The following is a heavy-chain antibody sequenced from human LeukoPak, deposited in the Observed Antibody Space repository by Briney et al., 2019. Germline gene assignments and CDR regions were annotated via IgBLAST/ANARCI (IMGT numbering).Heavy chain of an antibody. CDR3: ARFAAGGSYYYYMDV. Sequence: PGGSLRLSCAASGFTFSDAWMIWVRQPPGKGLEWVSNIGTSSTTIYYADSVKGRFTIFRDNAKNSLYLQMNSLRADDTAVYYCARFAAGGSYYYYMDVWGKGTTVTVSS. J-gene: IGHJ6*03. D-gene: IGHD6-25*01. CDR1: GFTFSDAW. V-gene: IGHV3-48*01. CDR2: IGTSSTTI.